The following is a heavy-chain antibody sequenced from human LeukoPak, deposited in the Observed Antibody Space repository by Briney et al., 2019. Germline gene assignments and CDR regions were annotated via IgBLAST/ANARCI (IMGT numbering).Heavy chain of an antibody. CDR3: ARALDYYGSGSHPFNYYYYMDV. Sequence: ASVKVSCKASGYTFTGHYMHWVRQAPGQGLEWMGWISAYNGNTNYAQKLQGRVTMTTDTSTSTAYMELRSLRSDDTAVYYCARALDYYGSGSHPFNYYYYMDVWGKGTTVTVSS. CDR1: GYTFTGHY. J-gene: IGHJ6*03. CDR2: ISAYNGNT. V-gene: IGHV1-18*04. D-gene: IGHD3-10*01.